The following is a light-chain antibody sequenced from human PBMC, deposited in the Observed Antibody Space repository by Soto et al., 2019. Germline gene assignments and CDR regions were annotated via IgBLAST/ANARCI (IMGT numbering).Light chain of an antibody. V-gene: IGLV2-8*01. CDR1: SXDVGGYNY. Sequence: QSALTQPPSASGSPGQSVTIACTGTSXDVGGYNYVSWYQEHPGKAPKVIIYEVSKRPSGVPDRFSGYKSGNTASLTVSGLQAEDEADYYCCSYAGSNTFAFGTGTKVTVL. CDR3: CSYAGSNTFA. J-gene: IGLJ1*01. CDR2: EVS.